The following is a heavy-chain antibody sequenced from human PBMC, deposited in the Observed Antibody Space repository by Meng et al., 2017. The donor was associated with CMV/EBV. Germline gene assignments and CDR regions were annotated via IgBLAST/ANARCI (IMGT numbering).Heavy chain of an antibody. CDR1: GYTFTGYY. J-gene: IGHJ6*02. Sequence: ASVKVSCKASGYTFTGYYIHWVRQAPGQGLEWMGWINPNTGGTNYAQKFQGRVTMTRDTSISTAYMELSRLRSDDTAVYYCARILVEPAAIYYGSDVWGQGTTVTVSS. V-gene: IGHV1-2*02. D-gene: IGHD2-2*01. CDR2: INPNTGGT. CDR3: ARILVEPAAIYYGSDV.